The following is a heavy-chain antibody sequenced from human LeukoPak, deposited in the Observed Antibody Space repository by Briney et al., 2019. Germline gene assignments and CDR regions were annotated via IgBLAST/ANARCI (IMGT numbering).Heavy chain of an antibody. D-gene: IGHD6-13*01. Sequence: GALRLSCAASGLTFSSYNMNWVRQAPGKGPEWVACITASDTTKYYADSVKGRFTISRDNAKKSLFLQMNSLRAEDTAVYYRAAASAFSSSWRSWGQGTVVSVSS. CDR3: AAASAFSSSWRS. CDR2: ITASDTTK. J-gene: IGHJ5*02. CDR1: GLTFSSYN. V-gene: IGHV3-48*01.